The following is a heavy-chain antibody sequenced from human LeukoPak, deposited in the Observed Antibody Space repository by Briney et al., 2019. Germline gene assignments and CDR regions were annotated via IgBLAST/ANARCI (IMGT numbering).Heavy chain of an antibody. CDR2: ISSSSSYI. V-gene: IGHV3-21*01. CDR3: ARAGYSSSSFYYYYYYMDV. Sequence: PGGSLRLSCAASGFTFSSYSMNWVRQAPGKGLEWVSSISSSSSYIYYADSVKGRFTISRDNAKNSLYLQINSLRAEDTAVYYCARAGYSSSSFYYYYYYMDVWGKGTTVTVSS. D-gene: IGHD6-6*01. CDR1: GFTFSSYS. J-gene: IGHJ6*03.